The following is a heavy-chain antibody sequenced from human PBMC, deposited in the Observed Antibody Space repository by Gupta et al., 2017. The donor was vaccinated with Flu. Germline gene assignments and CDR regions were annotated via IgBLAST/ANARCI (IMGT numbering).Heavy chain of an antibody. CDR3: ARGGVRRPLGVPAASSSGLLRRKGNNWFDP. CDR2: INHSGST. D-gene: IGHD2-2*01. V-gene: IGHV4-34*01. Sequence: LEWIGEINHSGSTNYNQSLKSRVTISVDTSKNQFSLKLSSVTAADTAVYYCARGGVRRPLGVPAASSSGLLRRKGNNWFDPWGQGTLVTVSS. J-gene: IGHJ5*02.